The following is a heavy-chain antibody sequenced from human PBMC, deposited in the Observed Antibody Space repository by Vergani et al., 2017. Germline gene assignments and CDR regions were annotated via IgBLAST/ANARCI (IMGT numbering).Heavy chain of an antibody. Sequence: QVQLQESGPGLVKPSETLTLTCDVSDSSIMTNPYWGWFRQSPGKGLEWIGCIHHSGDTYYYSSLNCRVSISIVSSSKFSLSLTSVTAVDTAISYCARHRGSGDCFPSSYLYGVDVGGHGTTVTVSS. V-gene: IGHV4-38-2*01. CDR1: DSSIMTNPY. CDR3: ARHRGSGDCFPSSYLYGVDV. D-gene: IGHD3-10*01. J-gene: IGHJ6*02. CDR2: IHHSGDT.